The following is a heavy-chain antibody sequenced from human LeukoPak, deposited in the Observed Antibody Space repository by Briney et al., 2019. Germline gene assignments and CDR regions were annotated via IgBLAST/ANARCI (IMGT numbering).Heavy chain of an antibody. CDR3: ARSPLWFGELLYSYYYGMDV. J-gene: IGHJ6*02. CDR1: GFTVSSNY. D-gene: IGHD3-10*01. Sequence: PGGSLRLSCAASGFTVSSNYMSWVRQAPGKGLEWVSVIYSGGSTYYADSVKGRFTISRDDSKNTLYLQMNSLRAEDTAVYYCARSPLWFGELLYSYYYGMDVWGQGTTVTVSS. CDR2: IYSGGST. V-gene: IGHV3-66*01.